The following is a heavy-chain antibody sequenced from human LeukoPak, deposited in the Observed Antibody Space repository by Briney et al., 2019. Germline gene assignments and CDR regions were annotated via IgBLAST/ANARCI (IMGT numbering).Heavy chain of an antibody. J-gene: IGHJ4*02. CDR1: GCTFSNYG. CDR2: ISSSGDTI. V-gene: IGHV3-48*03. Sequence: GGSLRLSCIVSGCTFSNYGMNWVRQAPGKGLEFISYISSSGDTIEYADSVKGRFTISRYNAKNSLFLPMNSLRADDTSVYYCASGYDFSDGAKRGFDYWGQGVLVTVSS. CDR3: ASGYDFSDGAKRGFDY. D-gene: IGHD3-3*01.